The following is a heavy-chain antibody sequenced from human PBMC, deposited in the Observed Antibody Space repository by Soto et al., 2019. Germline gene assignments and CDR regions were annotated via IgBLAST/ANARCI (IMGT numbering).Heavy chain of an antibody. CDR1: GASVDSGGYS. Sequence: QLQLQESGSGLVKPSQTLSLTCAVSGASVDSGGYSWSWIRQPPGKGLEWIGYTYHGVSTDYNPSRQSRVTMSVASSKNLFSLSLSSVTAADTAVYFCVRSGCSSTACHTDWFDPWCPGALVTVSS. D-gene: IGHD2-2*01. V-gene: IGHV4-30-2*01. J-gene: IGHJ5*02. CDR2: TYHGVST. CDR3: VRSGCSSTACHTDWFDP.